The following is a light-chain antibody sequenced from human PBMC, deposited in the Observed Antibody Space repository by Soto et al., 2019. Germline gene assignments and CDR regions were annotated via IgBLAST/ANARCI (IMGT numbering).Light chain of an antibody. CDR3: QQRSNWPWT. J-gene: IGKJ1*01. Sequence: EIVLTQAPATLSLSPGERATHSCRASQSVSSYLAWYQQKPGQAPRLLIYDASNRATGIPARFSGSGSGTDFTLTISSLEPEDFAVYYCQQRSNWPWTFGHGTKVDIK. CDR1: QSVSSY. CDR2: DAS. V-gene: IGKV3-11*01.